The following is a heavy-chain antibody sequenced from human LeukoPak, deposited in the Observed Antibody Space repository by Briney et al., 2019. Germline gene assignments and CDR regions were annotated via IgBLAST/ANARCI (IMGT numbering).Heavy chain of an antibody. CDR2: IYYSGST. D-gene: IGHD3-3*01. J-gene: IGHJ2*01. CDR1: GGSISSSSYY. V-gene: IGHV4-39*07. CDR3: ARVFTPPRYWYFDL. Sequence: SETLSLTCTVSGGSISSSSYYWGWIRQPPGKGLEWIGSIYYSGSTYYNPSLKSRVTISVDTSKNQFSLKLSSVTAADTAVYYCARVFTPPRYWYFDLWGRGTLVTVSS.